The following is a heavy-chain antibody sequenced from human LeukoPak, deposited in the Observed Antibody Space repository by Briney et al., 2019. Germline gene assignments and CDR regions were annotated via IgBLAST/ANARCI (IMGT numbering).Heavy chain of an antibody. CDR3: ARRGGNPLGAFDI. D-gene: IGHD4-23*01. CDR1: GGSISSSSYY. CDR2: VYYSGRT. Sequence: SETLSLTCTVSGGSISSSSYYWSWIRQPAGKGLEWIGYVYYSGRTNYNPSLESRVTMSVDTSKNQFSLKLTSVTAADTAMYYCARRGGNPLGAFDIWGQGTMVTVSS. J-gene: IGHJ3*02. V-gene: IGHV4-61*10.